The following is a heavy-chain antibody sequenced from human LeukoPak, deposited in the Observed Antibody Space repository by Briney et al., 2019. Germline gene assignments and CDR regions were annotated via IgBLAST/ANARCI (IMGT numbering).Heavy chain of an antibody. CDR1: GYSISSGYY. J-gene: IGHJ3*02. D-gene: IGHD2-2*01. Sequence: SETLSLTCAVSGYSISSGYYWGCIRQPPGKGLEWIGSIYHSGSTYYNPSLKSRVTISVDTSKNQFSLKLSSVTAADTAVYYCARYYRYQLLTYDAFDIWGQGTMVTVSS. CDR2: IYHSGST. CDR3: ARYYRYQLLTYDAFDI. V-gene: IGHV4-38-2*01.